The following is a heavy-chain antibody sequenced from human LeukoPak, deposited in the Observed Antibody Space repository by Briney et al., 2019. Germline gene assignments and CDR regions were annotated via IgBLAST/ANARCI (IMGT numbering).Heavy chain of an antibody. CDR1: GFTVSSNY. CDR2: IYSGGST. Sequence: GGSLRLSCAASGFTVSSNYMSWVRQAPGKWLECVSVIYSGGSTYYADSVKGRFTISRHNSKNTLYLQMNSMRAEDTAVYYCARGIRGYSYGTLDYWGQGTLVTVSS. D-gene: IGHD5-18*01. J-gene: IGHJ4*02. V-gene: IGHV3-53*04. CDR3: ARGIRGYSYGTLDY.